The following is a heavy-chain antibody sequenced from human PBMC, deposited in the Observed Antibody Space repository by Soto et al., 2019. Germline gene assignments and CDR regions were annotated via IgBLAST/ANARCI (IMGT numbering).Heavy chain of an antibody. Sequence: ASVKVSCKVSGYTLTELSMHWVRQAPGKGLEWMGGFDPEDGETIYAQKFQGRVTMTEDTSTDTAYMELSSLRSEDTAVYYCAKGPNYDMAYYYYGMDVCGQENTVTVS. D-gene: IGHD3-9*01. CDR3: AKGPNYDMAYYYYGMDV. CDR2: FDPEDGET. V-gene: IGHV1-24*01. CDR1: GYTLTELS. J-gene: IGHJ6*02.